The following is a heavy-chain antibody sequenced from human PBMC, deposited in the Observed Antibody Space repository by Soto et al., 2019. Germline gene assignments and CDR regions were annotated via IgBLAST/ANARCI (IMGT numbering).Heavy chain of an antibody. Sequence: EVQLLESGGGLIQPGGSLRLSCAASGFTFSSYAMSWVRQAPGKGLEWVSAISGSGGSTYYADSVKGRFTISRDNSKNTLYLQMNSLRAEDTAVYYCAKDLEGSKAGAGGGGMDVWGQGTTVTVSS. CDR1: GFTFSSYA. CDR2: ISGSGGST. V-gene: IGHV3-23*01. J-gene: IGHJ6*02. D-gene: IGHD6-19*01. CDR3: AKDLEGSKAGAGGGGMDV.